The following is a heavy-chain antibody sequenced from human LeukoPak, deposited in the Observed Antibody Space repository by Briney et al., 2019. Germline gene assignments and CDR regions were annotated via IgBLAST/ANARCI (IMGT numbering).Heavy chain of an antibody. V-gene: IGHV3-23*01. CDR1: GFTFSSYA. CDR3: ARQVGPDY. CDR2: ISGSGGST. J-gene: IGHJ4*02. Sequence: GGSLRLSCAASGFTFSSYAMTWVRQAPGKGLEWVSAISGSGGSTYYAGSVKGRFTISRDNPKNTVFLQMSSLRVEDTAVYYCARQVGPDYWGQGTLVTVSS. D-gene: IGHD3-10*01.